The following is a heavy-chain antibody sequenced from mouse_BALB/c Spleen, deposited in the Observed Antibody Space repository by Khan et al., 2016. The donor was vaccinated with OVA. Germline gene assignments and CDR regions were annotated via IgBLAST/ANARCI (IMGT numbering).Heavy chain of an antibody. J-gene: IGHJ2*01. CDR1: GYTFINYW. V-gene: IGHV1-7*01. Sequence: QVQLKQSGAELAKPGASVKMSCKASGYTFINYWILWVKQRPGQGLEWIGYINPSTGYTEYNPNFKDKATLTADKSSSTAYMQLSSLTSEDAAVYYCARRGLRWDFDYGGQGTTLTVSS. CDR2: INPSTGYT. CDR3: ARRGLRWDFDY. D-gene: IGHD1-1*01.